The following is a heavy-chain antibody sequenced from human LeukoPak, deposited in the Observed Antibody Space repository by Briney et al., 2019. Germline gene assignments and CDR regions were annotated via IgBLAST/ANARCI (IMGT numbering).Heavy chain of an antibody. Sequence: GGSLRLSCAAYGFTFSSYAMHWVRQAPGKGLEWVAVISYDGSNKYYADSVKGRFTISRDNSKNTLYLQMNSLRAEDTAVYYCARDGARLEPHYGMDVWGQGTTVTVSS. CDR3: ARDGARLEPHYGMDV. J-gene: IGHJ6*02. V-gene: IGHV3-30-3*01. CDR1: GFTFSSYA. D-gene: IGHD1-1*01. CDR2: ISYDGSNK.